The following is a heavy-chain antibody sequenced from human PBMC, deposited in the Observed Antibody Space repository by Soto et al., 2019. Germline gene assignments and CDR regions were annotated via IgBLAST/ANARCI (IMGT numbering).Heavy chain of an antibody. CDR2: ISYDGSNK. J-gene: IGHJ4*02. CDR3: ASDPNSSETGSFDY. CDR1: GFTFSSYA. D-gene: IGHD6-19*01. Sequence: QVQLVESGGGVVQPGRSLRLSCAASGFTFSSYAMHWVRQAPGKGLEWVAVISYDGSNKYYADSVKGRFTISRDNSKNTLYLRMNSLRAEDTAVYYCASDPNSSETGSFDYWGQGTLVTVSS. V-gene: IGHV3-30-3*01.